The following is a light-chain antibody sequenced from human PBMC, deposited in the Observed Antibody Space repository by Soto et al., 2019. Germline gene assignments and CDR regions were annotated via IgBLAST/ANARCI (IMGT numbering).Light chain of an antibody. J-gene: IGKJ2*02. CDR2: AAS. Sequence: DIEMPQSPSSLSASVGDRVTITCRASQSISSYLNCYQQKPGKAPKLLIYAASSLQSGVPSRFSGSGSGTDFTLTISSLQPEDFASYYCQQSSSTPCTFGRGTKREIK. CDR3: QQSSSTPCT. CDR1: QSISSY. V-gene: IGKV1-39*01.